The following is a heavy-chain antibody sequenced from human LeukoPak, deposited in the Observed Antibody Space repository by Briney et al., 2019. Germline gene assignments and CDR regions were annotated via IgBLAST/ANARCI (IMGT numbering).Heavy chain of an antibody. D-gene: IGHD5-18*01. CDR1: GKTLSDLS. J-gene: IGHJ4*02. CDR3: VTGFTTMAVDYFDY. CDR2: SDPEDGER. Sequence: ASVKVSCKVSGKTLSDLSIHWLRQPPGKGLEWLGGSDPEDGERIYAQMFQGRVTMTEDTSIDPAYMELSSLRPEDTAVYYCVTGFTTMAVDYFDYWGQGTLVTVSP. V-gene: IGHV1-24*01.